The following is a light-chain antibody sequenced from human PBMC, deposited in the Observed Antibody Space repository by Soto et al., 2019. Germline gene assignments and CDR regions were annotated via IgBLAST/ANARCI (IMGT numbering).Light chain of an antibody. CDR1: QSLTNNF. Sequence: EIVLTQSPATLSLSPGERVTLSCGASQSLTNNFLAWYQQRPGLAPKLLIFDVSTRATGIPDRFSGSGSGTDFTLTISRLEPVDFSVYYCQRFDNSPTFGGGTKVEFK. CDR2: DVS. CDR3: QRFDNSPT. J-gene: IGKJ4*01. V-gene: IGKV3D-20*01.